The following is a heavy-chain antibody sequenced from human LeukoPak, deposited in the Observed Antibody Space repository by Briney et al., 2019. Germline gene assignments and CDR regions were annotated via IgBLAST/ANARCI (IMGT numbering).Heavy chain of an antibody. CDR3: AREIGDSSSRYPYYYMDV. CDR1: GGSISSYY. D-gene: IGHD6-13*01. Sequence: PSETLSLTCTVSGGSISSYYWSWIRQPAGKGLEWIGRIYTSGSTNYNPSLKSRVTMSVDTSKNQFSLKLSSVTAADTAVYYCAREIGDSSSRYPYYYMDVWGKGTTVTISS. J-gene: IGHJ6*03. CDR2: IYTSGST. V-gene: IGHV4-4*07.